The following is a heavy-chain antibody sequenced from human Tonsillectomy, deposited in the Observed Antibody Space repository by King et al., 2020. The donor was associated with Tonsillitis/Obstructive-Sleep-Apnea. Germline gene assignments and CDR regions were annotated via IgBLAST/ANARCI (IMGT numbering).Heavy chain of an antibody. CDR1: GGSISSYY. D-gene: IGHD6-19*01. V-gene: IGHV4-59*01. CDR2: IYYSGST. CDR3: ARARGWTPLFDY. J-gene: IGHJ4*02. Sequence: VPLQESGPGLVKPSETLSLTCTVSGGSISSYYWSWIRQPQGKGLEWIGYIYYSGSTNYNPSLKSRVTISVDTSKNQFSLKLSSVTAADTAVYYCARARGWTPLFDYWGQGTLVTVSS.